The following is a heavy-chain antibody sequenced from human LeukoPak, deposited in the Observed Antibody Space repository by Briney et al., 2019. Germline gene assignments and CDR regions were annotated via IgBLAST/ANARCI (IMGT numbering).Heavy chain of an antibody. CDR2: IWSDGSNR. J-gene: IGHJ4*02. CDR1: GFTFSHYG. V-gene: IGHV3-33*06. CDR3: AKDAQRGFDYSNSLDN. D-gene: IGHD4-11*01. Sequence: GTSLRLSCATSGFTFSHYGMHWVRQAPGKGLEWVAVIWSDGSNRYYGDPVKGRFTISRDNFQRTVYLQMNSLRAEDTAVYYCAKDAQRGFDYSNSLDNWGQGALVTVSS.